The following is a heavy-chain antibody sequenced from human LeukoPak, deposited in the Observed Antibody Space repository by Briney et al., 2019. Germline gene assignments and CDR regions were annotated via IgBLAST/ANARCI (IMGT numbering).Heavy chain of an antibody. CDR1: GYTFTSNY. CDR3: ARDQEGSDY. V-gene: IGHV1-46*01. Sequence: GASVKVSCKSSGYTFTSNYMHWVRQAAGQGVEWMGMIYPRDGSTSYAQKFQGRVTVTRDTSTSTVHMELSGLRSEDTAVYYCARDQEGSDYWGQGTLVTVSS. CDR2: IYPRDGST. J-gene: IGHJ4*02.